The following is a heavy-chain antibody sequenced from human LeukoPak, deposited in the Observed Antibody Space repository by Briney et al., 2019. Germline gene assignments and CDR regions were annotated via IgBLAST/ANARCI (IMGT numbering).Heavy chain of an antibody. CDR3: ARDYKITFGGVIYY. J-gene: IGHJ4*02. D-gene: IGHD3-16*02. CDR1: GYTFTSYG. Sequence: ASVKVSCKASGYTFTSYGVSWVRQAPGQGLEWMGWISAYNGNTNYAQKRQGRVTMTTDTSTSTAYMELRSLRSDDTAVYYCARDYKITFGGVIYYWGQGTLVTVSS. CDR2: ISAYNGNT. V-gene: IGHV1-18*01.